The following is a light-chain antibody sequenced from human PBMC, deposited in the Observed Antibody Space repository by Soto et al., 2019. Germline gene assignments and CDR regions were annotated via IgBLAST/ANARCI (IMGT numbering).Light chain of an antibody. J-gene: IGKJ1*01. V-gene: IGKV3-15*01. CDR1: QSISTN. Sequence: EIVMTQSPATLSVSPGERVTLSCRAGQSISTNLAWYQQKLGQAPRLLIFDASTRAADIPVRFSGRGSGTDFTLTISSVQSEDFATYYCQQSFTIPRTFGQGTRVEIQ. CDR3: QQSFTIPRT. CDR2: DAS.